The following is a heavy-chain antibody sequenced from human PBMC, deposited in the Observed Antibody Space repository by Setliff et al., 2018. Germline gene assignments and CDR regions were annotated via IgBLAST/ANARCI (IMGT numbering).Heavy chain of an antibody. CDR1: GNSFTGHF. CDR3: ASYERYCYGGSCYYFDY. Sequence: ASVKVSCKVSGNSFTGHFLHWVRQAPGRGLEWMGWINPDSGDTHSPQNFQGRVRMTRDTSMSTVYMEVSSLRSEDTAVYFCASYERYCYGGSCYYFDYWGQGTLVTVSS. V-gene: IGHV1-2*02. J-gene: IGHJ4*02. D-gene: IGHD2-15*01. CDR2: INPDSGDT.